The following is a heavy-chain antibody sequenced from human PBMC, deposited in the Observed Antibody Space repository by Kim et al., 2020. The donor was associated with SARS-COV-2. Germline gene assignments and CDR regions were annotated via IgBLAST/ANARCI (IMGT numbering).Heavy chain of an antibody. CDR2: IIPIFGTA. CDR1: GGTFSSYA. CDR3: ARAPTDILTGYPYYFDY. V-gene: IGHV1-69*13. J-gene: IGHJ4*02. D-gene: IGHD3-9*01. Sequence: SVKVSCKASGGTFSSYAISWVRQAPGQGLEWMGGIIPIFGTANYAQKFQGRVTITADESTSTAYMELSSLRSEDTAVYYCARAPTDILTGYPYYFDYWGQGTLVTVSS.